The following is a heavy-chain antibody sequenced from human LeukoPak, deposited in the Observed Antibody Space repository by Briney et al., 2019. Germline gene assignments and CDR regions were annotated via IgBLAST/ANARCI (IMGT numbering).Heavy chain of an antibody. CDR1: GFTFSSYS. CDR3: ARCAWDDYGDCSFDY. J-gene: IGHJ4*02. V-gene: IGHV3-21*01. CDR2: ISSSSSYI. D-gene: IGHD4-17*01. Sequence: PGGSLRLSCAASGFTFSSYSMNWVRQAPGKGLEWVSSISSSSSYIYYADSVKGRFTISRDNAKNSLYLQMNSLRAEDTAVYYCARCAWDDYGDCSFDYWGQGTLVTVSS.